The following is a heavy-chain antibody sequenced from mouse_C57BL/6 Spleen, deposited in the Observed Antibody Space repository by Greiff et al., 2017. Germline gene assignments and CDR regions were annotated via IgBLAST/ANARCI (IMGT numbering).Heavy chain of an antibody. D-gene: IGHD1-1*01. CDR2: IDPETGGT. CDR3: TRSYYGRDYYAMDY. J-gene: IGHJ4*01. Sequence: VKLQESGAELVRPGASVTLSCKASGYTFTDYEMHWVKQTPVHGLEWIGAIDPETGGTAYNQKFKGKAILTADKSSSTAYMELRSLTSEDSAVYYCTRSYYGRDYYAMDYWGQGTSVTVSS. CDR1: GYTFTDYE. V-gene: IGHV1-15*01.